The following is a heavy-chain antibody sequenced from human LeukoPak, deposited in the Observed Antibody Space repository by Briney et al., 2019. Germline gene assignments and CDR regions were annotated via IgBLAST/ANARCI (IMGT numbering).Heavy chain of an antibody. Sequence: GGSLRLSCAASAFAFSSYEMNWVRQAPGKGLEWVSHISSSGTFIYYADSVKGRFTISRDNAKNSLYLQMNSLRAADTAVYYCASSAHSHGRPFDYWGQGTLVTVSS. CDR1: AFAFSSYE. J-gene: IGHJ4*02. D-gene: IGHD5-18*01. CDR3: ASSAHSHGRPFDY. CDR2: ISSSGTFI. V-gene: IGHV3-48*03.